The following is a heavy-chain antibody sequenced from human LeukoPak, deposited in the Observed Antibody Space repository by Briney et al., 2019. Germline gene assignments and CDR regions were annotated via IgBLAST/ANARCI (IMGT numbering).Heavy chain of an antibody. CDR1: GFTFSSYE. CDR3: ARDYYGSGSYYGGFDY. CDR2: ISSSGSTI. V-gene: IGHV3-48*03. Sequence: PGGSLRLSCAASGFTFSSYEMIWVRPAPGKGLEWVSYISSSGSTIYYADSVKGRFTISRDNAKNSLYLQMNSLRAEDTAVYYCARDYYGSGSYYGGFDYWGQGTLVTVSS. J-gene: IGHJ4*02. D-gene: IGHD3-10*01.